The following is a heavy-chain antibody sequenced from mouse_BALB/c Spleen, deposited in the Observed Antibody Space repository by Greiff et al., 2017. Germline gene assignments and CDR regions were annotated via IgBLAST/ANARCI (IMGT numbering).Heavy chain of an antibody. J-gene: IGHJ3*01. D-gene: IGHD2-3*01. CDR3: ARGEGDRDGYFSWFAY. V-gene: IGHV1-87*01. CDR2: IYPGDGDT. CDR1: GYTFTSYW. Sequence: QVQLQQSGAELARPGASVKLSCKASGYTFTSYWMQWVKQRPGQGLEWIGAIYPGDGDTRYTQKFKGKATLTADKSSSTAYMQLSSLASEDSAVYYCARGEGDRDGYFSWFAYWGQGTLVTVSA.